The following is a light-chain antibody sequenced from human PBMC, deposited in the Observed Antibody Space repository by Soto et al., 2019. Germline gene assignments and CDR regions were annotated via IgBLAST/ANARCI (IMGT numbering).Light chain of an antibody. CDR3: AALDDSVGGPA. CDR2: RNN. J-gene: IGLJ2*01. Sequence: QSVLTQPPSASVTPGQTVTISCSGSSSDIGEKYVYWYQQLPGPAPKVLMYRNNQRPSGVPDRLSGSKSGTSASLAISGLRSEDEADYYCAALDDSVGGPALGGGTKVTVL. CDR1: SSDIGEKY. V-gene: IGLV1-47*01.